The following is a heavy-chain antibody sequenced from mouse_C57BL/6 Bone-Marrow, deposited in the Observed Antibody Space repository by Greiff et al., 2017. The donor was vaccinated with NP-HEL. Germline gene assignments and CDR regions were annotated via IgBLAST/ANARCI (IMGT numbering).Heavy chain of an antibody. CDR1: GFTFSDYG. CDR2: ISNLAYSI. D-gene: IGHD1-1*01. Sequence: EVQVVESGGGLVQPGGSLKLSCAASGFTFSDYGMAWVRRAPRKGPEWVAFISNLAYSIYYADTVTGRFTISRENAKNTLYLEMSSLRSEDTAMYYCARRGSSSYWYFDVWGTGTTVTVSS. CDR3: ARRGSSSYWYFDV. J-gene: IGHJ1*03. V-gene: IGHV5-15*01.